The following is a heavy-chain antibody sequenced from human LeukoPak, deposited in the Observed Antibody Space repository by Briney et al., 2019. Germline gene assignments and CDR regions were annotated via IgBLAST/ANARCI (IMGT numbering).Heavy chain of an antibody. J-gene: IGHJ4*02. D-gene: IGHD3/OR15-3a*01. V-gene: IGHV4-4*02. Sequence: SGTLSLTCAVSGGSISSSYWWTWVRQPPGKGPEWIGEIYHSGSTNYNPSLKSRLTISVDKSKNQFSLKLSPVTAADTAVYYCARSYWTGYHHLDFWGQGTLVTVSS. CDR3: ARSYWTGYHHLDF. CDR2: IYHSGST. CDR1: GGSISSSYW.